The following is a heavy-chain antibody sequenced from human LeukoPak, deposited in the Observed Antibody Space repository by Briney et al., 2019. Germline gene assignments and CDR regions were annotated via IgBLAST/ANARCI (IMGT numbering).Heavy chain of an antibody. CDR1: GFTFTSSA. V-gene: IGHV1-58*02. CDR3: ARDPPSPMMDIEY. J-gene: IGHJ4*02. D-gene: IGHD3-22*01. CDR2: IVVGSGNT. Sequence: SVKVSCKASGFTFTSSAMQWVRQARGQRLEWIGWIVVGSGNTNYAQKFQQRVTITRDMSTSTAYMELSSLRSEDTAVYYCARDPPSPMMDIEYWGQGTLVTVSS.